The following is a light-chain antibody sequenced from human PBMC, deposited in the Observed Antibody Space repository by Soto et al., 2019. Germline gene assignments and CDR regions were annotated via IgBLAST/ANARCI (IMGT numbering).Light chain of an antibody. CDR3: QHHHNWPPWT. Sequence: EIVMTQSPATLSVSPGERATLSCRASQSVSSNLAWYQQKPGQAPRLLIYRASTRATGIPARFSGSGSRTEFSLTITSMQSEDFAVYYCQHHHNWPPWTFGQGTKVEIK. CDR1: QSVSSN. J-gene: IGKJ1*01. CDR2: RAS. V-gene: IGKV3-15*01.